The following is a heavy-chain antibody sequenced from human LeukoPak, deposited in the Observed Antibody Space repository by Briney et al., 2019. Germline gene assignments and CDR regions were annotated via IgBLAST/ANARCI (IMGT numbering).Heavy chain of an antibody. CDR2: IYYSGST. CDR1: GGSISSGDYY. V-gene: IGHV4-30-4*08. CDR3: ARALGFGEFIDY. Sequence: PSETLSLTCTVSGGSISSGDYYWSWIRQPPGKGLEWIGYIYYSGSTYYNPSLKSRVTISVDTSKNQFSLKLSSVTAADTAVYYCARALGFGEFIDYWGQGTLVTVSS. D-gene: IGHD3-10*01. J-gene: IGHJ4*02.